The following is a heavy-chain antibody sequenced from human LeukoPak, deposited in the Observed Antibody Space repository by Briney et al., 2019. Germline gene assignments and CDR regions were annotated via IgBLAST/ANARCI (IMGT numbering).Heavy chain of an antibody. V-gene: IGHV4-31*03. CDR2: IYYSGST. D-gene: IGHD1-26*01. Sequence: SETLSLTCTVSGGSISSGGYYWSWIRQHPGKGLEWIGYIYYSGSTYYNPSLKSRVTISVDTSKNQFSLRLSSVTAADTAVYYCARDSGSYSFDCWGQGTLVTVSS. CDR1: GGSISSGGYY. CDR3: ARDSGSYSFDC. J-gene: IGHJ4*02.